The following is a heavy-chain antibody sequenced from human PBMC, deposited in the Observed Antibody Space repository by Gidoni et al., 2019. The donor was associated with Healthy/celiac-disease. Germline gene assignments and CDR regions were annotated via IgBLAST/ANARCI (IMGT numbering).Heavy chain of an antibody. V-gene: IGHV1-46*01. CDR2: INPSGGST. D-gene: IGHD2-2*01. CDR1: GYTFTSYY. Sequence: QVQLVQSGAEVKKPGASVKVSCKASGYTFTSYYMHWVRQAPGQGLEWMGIINPSGGSTSYAQKFQGRVTMTRDTSTSTVYMELSSLRSEDTAVYYCARARRNGCSSTSCYFDYWGQGTLVTVSS. J-gene: IGHJ4*02. CDR3: ARARRNGCSSTSCYFDY.